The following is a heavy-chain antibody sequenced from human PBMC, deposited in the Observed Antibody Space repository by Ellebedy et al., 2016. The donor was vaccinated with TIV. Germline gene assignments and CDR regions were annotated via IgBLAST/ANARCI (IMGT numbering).Heavy chain of an antibody. V-gene: IGHV3-23*01. Sequence: GESLKISCAASGFTFSSYWMYWVRQAPGKGLEWISTISTRGGTTFYANSVKGRFTISRDNSKHTLFLQMNGLRAEDTAMYYCAKDPYDVVIGPNWFDPWGQGTLVTVSS. CDR1: GFTFSSYW. D-gene: IGHD2-21*01. J-gene: IGHJ5*02. CDR3: AKDPYDVVIGPNWFDP. CDR2: ISTRGGTT.